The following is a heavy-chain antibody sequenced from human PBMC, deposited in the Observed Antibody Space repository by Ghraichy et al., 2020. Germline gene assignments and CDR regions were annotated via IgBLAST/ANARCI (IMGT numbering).Heavy chain of an antibody. CDR3: AKIGVDSNMDV. D-gene: IGHD3-3*01. J-gene: IGHJ6*03. V-gene: IGHV4-59*02. CDR1: GGSVTTYY. Sequence: SETLSLTCTVSGGSVTTYYWSWIRQPPGKGLEWIGYVFYSGNTNYRPSLKSRVTMSVDTSKNHFSLKLSSVTAADTAVYYCAKIGVDSNMDVWGKGITVTVSS. CDR2: VFYSGNT.